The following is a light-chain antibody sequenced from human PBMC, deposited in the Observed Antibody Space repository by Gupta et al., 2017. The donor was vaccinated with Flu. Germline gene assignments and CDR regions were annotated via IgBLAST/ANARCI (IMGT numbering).Light chain of an antibody. Sequence: QSALTQPPSASGSPGQSVTISCTGTSSDVGGYNFVSWYQQHPGKAPKLMIYEVTNRPSGVPDRFFCPKWGHMDSRTDSGRQEEDGGDFSCSSYAGRKQWGFGRGDKANVL. CDR3: SSYAGRKQWG. J-gene: IGLJ2*01. CDR2: EVT. CDR1: SSDVGGYNF. V-gene: IGLV2-8*01.